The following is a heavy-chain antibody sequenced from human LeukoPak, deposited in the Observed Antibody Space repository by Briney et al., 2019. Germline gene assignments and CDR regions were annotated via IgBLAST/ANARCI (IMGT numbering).Heavy chain of an antibody. CDR1: GLTVSRNY. J-gene: IGHJ4*02. V-gene: IGHV3-30*18. CDR2: ISYDGSNK. CDR3: AKDSNSYYYDSSGYFDY. Sequence: WGSLRLSCAASGLTVSRNYMSWVRQAPGKGLEWVAVISYDGSNKYYADSVKGRFTISRHNSKNTLYLQMNSLRAEDTAVYYCAKDSNSYYYDSSGYFDYWGQGPVVTVSS. D-gene: IGHD3-22*01.